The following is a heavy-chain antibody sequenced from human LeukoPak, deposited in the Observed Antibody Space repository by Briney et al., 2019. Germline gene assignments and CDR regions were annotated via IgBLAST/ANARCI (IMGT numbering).Heavy chain of an antibody. V-gene: IGHV1-2*06. Sequence: ASVTVSCKASGYTFTGYYMHWVRQAPGQGLEWMGRINPNSGGTNYAQKFQGRVTMTRDTSISTAYMELSGLRSDDTAVYYCARFPHPTIFGVVHQTLFDPWGQGTLVTVSS. J-gene: IGHJ5*02. CDR3: ARFPHPTIFGVVHQTLFDP. D-gene: IGHD3-3*01. CDR2: INPNSGGT. CDR1: GYTFTGYY.